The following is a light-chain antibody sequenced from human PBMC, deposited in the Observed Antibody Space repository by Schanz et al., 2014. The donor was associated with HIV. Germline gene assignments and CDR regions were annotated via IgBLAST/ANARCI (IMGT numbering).Light chain of an antibody. Sequence: QSALTQPASVSGSPGQSITISCTGTSSDVGGYNYVSWYQQHPGKAPKLMIYDVTNRPSGVSARFSASKTGETASLTISGLQAEDEAEYYCSTYTTSKTWVFGGGTKVTVL. J-gene: IGLJ3*02. CDR2: DVT. CDR1: SSDVGGYNY. CDR3: STYTTSKTWV. V-gene: IGLV2-14*03.